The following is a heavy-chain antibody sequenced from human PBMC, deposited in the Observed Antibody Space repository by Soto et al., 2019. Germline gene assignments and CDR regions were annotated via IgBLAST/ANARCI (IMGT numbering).Heavy chain of an antibody. CDR3: ARDADIVVVPALYGMDV. CDR2: ISSSSSTI. D-gene: IGHD2-2*01. J-gene: IGHJ6*02. Sequence: PGGSLRLSCAASGFTFSSYSMNWVRQAPGKGLEWVSYISSSSSTIYYADSVKGRFTISRDNAKNSLYLQMNSLRDEDTAVYYCARDADIVVVPALYGMDVWGQGTTVTVSS. V-gene: IGHV3-48*02. CDR1: GFTFSSYS.